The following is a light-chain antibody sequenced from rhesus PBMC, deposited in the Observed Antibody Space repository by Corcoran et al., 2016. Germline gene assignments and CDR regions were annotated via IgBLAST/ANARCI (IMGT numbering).Light chain of an antibody. V-gene: IGKV1-69*01. CDR1: QGISNW. Sequence: DIQMTQSPSSLSGSVGDRVTITCRASQGISNWLAWYQQKPGKAPKLLNYKASNLETGVPSRFSGSGSGTDYTLTISSLQPEDIATYYCQQYNNSPYSFGQGTKVEIK. CDR3: QQYNNSPYS. J-gene: IGKJ2*01. CDR2: KAS.